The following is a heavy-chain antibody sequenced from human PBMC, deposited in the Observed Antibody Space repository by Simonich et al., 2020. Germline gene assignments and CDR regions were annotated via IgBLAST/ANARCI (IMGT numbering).Heavy chain of an antibody. V-gene: IGHV3-30*19. CDR3: AREGAGNDAFDI. CDR2: ISYDGSNK. CDR1: GFTFRSYG. J-gene: IGHJ3*02. D-gene: IGHD1-26*01. Sequence: QVQLVESGGGVVQPGRSLRLSCAASGFTFRSYGMHWVRQAPGKGLGWVAVISYDGSNKYYADSVKGRFTISRDNSKNTLYLQMNSLRAEDTAVYYCAREGAGNDAFDIWGQGTMVTVSS.